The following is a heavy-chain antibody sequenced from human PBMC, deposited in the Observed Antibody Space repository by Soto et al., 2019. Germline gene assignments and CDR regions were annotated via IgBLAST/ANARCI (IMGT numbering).Heavy chain of an antibody. CDR1: GGTFSSYT. CDR2: IIPILGIA. D-gene: IGHD3-22*01. J-gene: IGHJ6*02. Sequence: QVQLVQSGAEVKKPGSSVKVSCKASGGTFSSYTISWVRQAPGQGLEWMGRIIPILGIANYAQKFQGRVTITEDKSTSTAYMGLSSLRSEDTAVYYCARADYYDSSGYYYYYGMDVWGQGTTVTVSS. CDR3: ARADYYDSSGYYYYYGMDV. V-gene: IGHV1-69*02.